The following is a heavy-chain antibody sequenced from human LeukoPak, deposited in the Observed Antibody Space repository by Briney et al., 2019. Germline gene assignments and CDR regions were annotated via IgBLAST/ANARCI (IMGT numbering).Heavy chain of an antibody. V-gene: IGHV4-59*01. CDR1: GGSIGTYY. J-gene: IGHJ4*02. D-gene: IGHD1/OR15-1a*01. Sequence: SETLSLTCTVSGGSIGTYYWSWIRQPPGKGLEWIGYIYYNAYTDYNPSLKSRVTISLHTPKNQFSLKLSSVNAADTAVYYCVRDRHWTNDWVFDYWGQGTLVTVSS. CDR3: VRDRHWTNDWVFDY. CDR2: IYYNAYT.